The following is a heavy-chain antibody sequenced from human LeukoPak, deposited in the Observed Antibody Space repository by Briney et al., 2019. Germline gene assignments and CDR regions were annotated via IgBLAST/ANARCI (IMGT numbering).Heavy chain of an antibody. D-gene: IGHD2-2*01. CDR1: GYTFTSYG. CDR2: ISAYNGNT. Sequence: ASVKVSCKASGYTFTSYGISWVRQAPGQGLEWMGWISAYNGNTNYAQKLQGRVTMTTDTSTSTAYMELRSLRSDDTAVYYCARDIAVVPAALRPFDYWGQGTLVTVSS. CDR3: ARDIAVVPAALRPFDY. J-gene: IGHJ4*02. V-gene: IGHV1-18*01.